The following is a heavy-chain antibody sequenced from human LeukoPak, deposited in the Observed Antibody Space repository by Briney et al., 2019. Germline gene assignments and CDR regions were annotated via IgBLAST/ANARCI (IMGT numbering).Heavy chain of an antibody. D-gene: IGHD6-19*01. CDR3: ARQIAVAGEWAFDI. CDR2: INYRGST. J-gene: IGHJ3*02. V-gene: IGHV4-39*01. Sequence: SETLSPTCTVSGGSISSGIHFWIWIRQPPGMGLEWIGSINYRGSTYYNPSLKSRVTISADTSKNQFSLKLTSVTAADTALYYCARQIAVAGEWAFDIWGQGTMVTVSS. CDR1: GGSISSGIHF.